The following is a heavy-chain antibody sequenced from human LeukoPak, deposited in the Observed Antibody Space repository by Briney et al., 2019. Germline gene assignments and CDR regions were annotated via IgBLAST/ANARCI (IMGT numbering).Heavy chain of an antibody. CDR3: ARDHSSGWYSTYYFDY. J-gene: IGHJ4*02. CDR1: GFTSSSYA. V-gene: IGHV3-30*04. Sequence: GRSLRLSCAASGFTSSSYAMHWVRQAPGKGLEWVAVISYDGSNKYYADSVKGRFTISRDNSKNTLYLQMNSLRAEDTAVYYCARDHSSGWYSTYYFDYWGQGTLVTVSS. CDR2: ISYDGSNK. D-gene: IGHD6-19*01.